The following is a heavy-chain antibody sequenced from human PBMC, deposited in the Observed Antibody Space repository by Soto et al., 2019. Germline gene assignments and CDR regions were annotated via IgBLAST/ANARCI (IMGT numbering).Heavy chain of an antibody. J-gene: IGHJ4*02. CDR2: INHSGST. V-gene: IGHV4-34*01. CDR3: ARSTSKRWLQSLPTSHDY. Sequence: SEPKSVTSAVDYGSIIGFCCRWIRQTPGKALEWTGEINHSGSTNYNPSLKSRVTISVDTSKNQFSLKLSSVTAADTAVYYCARSTSKRWLQSLPTSHDYWGQGTLVTVSS. CDR1: YGSIIGFC. D-gene: IGHD5-12*01.